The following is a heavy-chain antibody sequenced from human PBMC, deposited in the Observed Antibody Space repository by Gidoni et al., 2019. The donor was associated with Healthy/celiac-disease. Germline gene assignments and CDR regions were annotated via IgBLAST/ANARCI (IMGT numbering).Heavy chain of an antibody. CDR2: TYYRSKWYN. CDR3: ARSSHYYYDSSGSVDY. V-gene: IGHV6-1*01. D-gene: IGHD3-22*01. J-gene: IGHJ4*02. Sequence: QVQLQQSGPGLVKPSQTISLTCAISGASVSSNSAAWNWFRQSPSRGLEWLGRTYYRSKWYNDYAVSVKSRITINPDTSKNQFSLQLNSVTPEDTAVYYCARSSHYYYDSSGSVDYWGQGTLVTVSS. CDR1: GASVSSNSAA.